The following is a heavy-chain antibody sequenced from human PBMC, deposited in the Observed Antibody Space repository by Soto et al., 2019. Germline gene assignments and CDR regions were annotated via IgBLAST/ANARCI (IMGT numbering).Heavy chain of an antibody. J-gene: IGHJ4*02. CDR3: ARSQGEMATKFDY. CDR1: GGSISSYY. Sequence: SETLSLTCTVSGGSISSYYWSWIRQPPGKGLEWIGYIYYSGSTNYNPSLKSRVTISVDTSKNQFSLKLSSVTAADTAVYYCARSQGEMATKFDYWGQGTLVTVSS. CDR2: IYYSGST. D-gene: IGHD3-16*01. V-gene: IGHV4-59*08.